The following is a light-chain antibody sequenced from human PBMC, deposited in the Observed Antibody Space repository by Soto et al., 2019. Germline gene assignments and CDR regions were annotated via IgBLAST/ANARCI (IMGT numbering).Light chain of an antibody. CDR1: QSISSW. V-gene: IGKV1-5*01. CDR3: QQYNSYLWT. J-gene: IGKJ1*01. CDR2: DAS. Sequence: DIQMTQSPSTLSASVGDRVTITCRASQSISSWLAWYQQKPGKAPKLLFYDASSLESGVPSRFSGSGSGTEFTLTISSLQPDDFATYYCQQYNSYLWTFGQGTKVDIK.